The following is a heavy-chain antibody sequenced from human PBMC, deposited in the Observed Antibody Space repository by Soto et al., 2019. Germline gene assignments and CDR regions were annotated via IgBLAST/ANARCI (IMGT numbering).Heavy chain of an antibody. J-gene: IGHJ4*02. D-gene: IGHD1-26*01. CDR1: GGDLTNSG. CDR2: LFPLLGMV. CDR3: EKEDGAGFQS. V-gene: IGHV1-69*04. Sequence: QVHLVQSGAEMKKPGSSVKVSCKVSGGDLTNSGISWVRQAPGQGLEWMGGLFPLLGMVDYSQKFQGRVTITADEYKNTAYMDLGSLRSDDTAVYYREKEDGAGFQSWGQGTLVIVSS.